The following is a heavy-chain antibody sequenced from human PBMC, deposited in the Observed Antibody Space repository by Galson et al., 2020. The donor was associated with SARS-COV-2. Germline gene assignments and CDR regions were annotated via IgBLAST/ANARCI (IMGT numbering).Heavy chain of an antibody. CDR2: IYTSATA. CDR1: GGSISGHY. D-gene: IGHD2-21*02. V-gene: IGHV4-4*07. CDR3: ARDARGLNLDY. Sequence: PSETLSLTCTVSGGSISGHYWSWIRQPAGKGLEWIGRIYTSATADFNPSLKSRLTMSVDASKNQFSLNLRSVTAADTAVYYCARDARGLNLDYWGQGTLVTVSS. J-gene: IGHJ4*02.